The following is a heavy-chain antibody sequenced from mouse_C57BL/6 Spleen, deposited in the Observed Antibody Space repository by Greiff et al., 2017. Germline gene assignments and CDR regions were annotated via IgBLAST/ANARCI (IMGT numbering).Heavy chain of an antibody. V-gene: IGHV1-22*01. D-gene: IGHD1-1*01. CDR3: ARKGTTVVDYFDY. CDR1: GYTFTDYN. Sequence: VQLQQSGPELVKPGASVKMSCKASGYTFTDYNMHWVKQSHGKSLEWIGYINPNNGGTSYNQKFKGKATLTVNKSSSTAYMELRSLTSEDSAVYYCARKGTTVVDYFDYWGQGTTLTVSS. CDR2: INPNNGGT. J-gene: IGHJ2*01.